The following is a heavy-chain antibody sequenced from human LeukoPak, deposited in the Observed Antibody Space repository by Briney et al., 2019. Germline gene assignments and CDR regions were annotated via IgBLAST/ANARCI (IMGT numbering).Heavy chain of an antibody. CDR3: AKDSSYSSQSYGMDV. CDR1: GFTFSSYA. Sequence: GGSLRLSCAASGFTFSSYAMHWVRQAPGKGLEWVAVISYDGSNKYYADSVKGRFTISRDNSMNTLYLQMNSLRAEDTAVYYCAKDSSYSSQSYGMDVWGQGTTVTVSS. D-gene: IGHD4-11*01. CDR2: ISYDGSNK. V-gene: IGHV3-30-3*01. J-gene: IGHJ6*02.